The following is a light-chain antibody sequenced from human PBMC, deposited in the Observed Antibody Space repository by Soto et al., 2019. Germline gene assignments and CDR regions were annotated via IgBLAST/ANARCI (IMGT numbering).Light chain of an antibody. CDR1: SSDVGGYNY. J-gene: IGLJ1*01. V-gene: IGLV2-11*01. CDR2: DVS. CDR3: CSYAGSYNYV. Sequence: QSVLTQPRSVSGSPGQSVTISCTGTSSDVGGYNYVSWYQQHPGKAPKLMIYDVSKRPSGVPDRFSGSKSGNTASLTISGPQAEDEADYYCCSYAGSYNYVFGTGTKVTVL.